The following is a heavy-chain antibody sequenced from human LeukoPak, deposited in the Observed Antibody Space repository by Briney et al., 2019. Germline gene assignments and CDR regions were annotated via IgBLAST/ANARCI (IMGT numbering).Heavy chain of an antibody. J-gene: IGHJ5*02. Sequence: GGSLRLSCAASGFTFSSYAMSWVRQAPGKGLEWVSGISWNSGSIGYADSVKGRFTISRDNAKNSLYLQMNSLRAEDTALYYCAKDITQQLVGWFDPWGQGTLVTVSS. V-gene: IGHV3-9*01. CDR3: AKDITQQLVGWFDP. CDR1: GFTFSSYA. D-gene: IGHD6-13*01. CDR2: ISWNSGSI.